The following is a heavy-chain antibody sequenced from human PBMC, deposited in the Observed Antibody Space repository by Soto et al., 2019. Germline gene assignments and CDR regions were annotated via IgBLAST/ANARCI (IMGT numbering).Heavy chain of an antibody. CDR2: IYYSGSA. CDR3: AAAVPAEYVFPYYYMDV. D-gene: IGHD3-16*01. CDR1: GVSISSYH. J-gene: IGHJ6*03. V-gene: IGHV4-59*01. Sequence: QVQLHESGPVLVKPSETLSLTCTVSGVSISSYHWSWIRQTPGKGLEWIGYIYYSGSANYNPSLKSRVTFSVDTSKNQVSLKLSSVTAADTGVYYCAAAVPAEYVFPYYYMDVWGKGTTVTVSS.